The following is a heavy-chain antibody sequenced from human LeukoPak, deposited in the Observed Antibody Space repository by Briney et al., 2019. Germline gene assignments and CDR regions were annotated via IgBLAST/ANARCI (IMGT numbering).Heavy chain of an antibody. J-gene: IGHJ4*02. Sequence: PGGSLRLSCAVSGFTFSTYRMNWVRQAPGKGLEWVSSISSSSGYLYYAYSVKGRFTISRDNAKGAVLLQMNRLRADDTAVYYCARDERGIDYWGQGTLVTVSS. CDR2: ISSSSGYL. V-gene: IGHV3-21*01. D-gene: IGHD6-13*01. CDR3: ARDERGIDY. CDR1: GFTFSTYR.